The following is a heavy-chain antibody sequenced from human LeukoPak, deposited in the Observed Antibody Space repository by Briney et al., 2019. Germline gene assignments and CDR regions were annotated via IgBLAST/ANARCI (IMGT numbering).Heavy chain of an antibody. CDR1: GFTFSDYY. J-gene: IGHJ4*02. CDR2: INNSGGRT. D-gene: IGHD5-12*01. V-gene: IGHV3-23*01. Sequence: GGSLRLSCAASGFTFSDYYMSWIRQAPGKGLEWVSLINNSGGRTYYADSVKGRFTISRDNSKNTLYLQMNSLRAEDTAVYYCAKISGYSGKTLDYWGQGTLVTV. CDR3: AKISGYSGKTLDY.